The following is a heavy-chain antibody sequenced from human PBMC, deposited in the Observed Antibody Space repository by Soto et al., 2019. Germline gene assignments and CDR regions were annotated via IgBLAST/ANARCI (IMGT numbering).Heavy chain of an antibody. CDR2: IYYSGST. D-gene: IGHD6-25*01. CDR1: GGSISSYY. J-gene: IGHJ4*01. CDR3: ASGRAAKTALDY. Sequence: SETLSLACTVSGGSISSYYWSWIRQPPGKGLEWIGYIYYSGSTNYNPSLKSRVTITVDTSKNQFSLKLSSVTAADTAVYYCASGRAAKTALDYWGHGTLVTVSS. V-gene: IGHV4-59*01.